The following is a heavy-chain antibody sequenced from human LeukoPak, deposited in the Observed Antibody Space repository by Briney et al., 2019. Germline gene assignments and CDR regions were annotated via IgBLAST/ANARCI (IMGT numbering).Heavy chain of an antibody. CDR1: GGSFSGYY. CDR2: INHSGST. CDR3: AGRTYYYDSSGYYYGRKGWAYFDY. V-gene: IGHV4-34*01. J-gene: IGHJ4*02. Sequence: SETLSLTCAVYGGSFSGYYWSWIRQPPGKGLEWIGEINHSGSTNYNPSLKSRVTISVDTSKNQFSLKLSSVTAADTAVYYCAGRTYYYDSSGYYYGRKGWAYFDYWGRGTLVTVSS. D-gene: IGHD3-22*01.